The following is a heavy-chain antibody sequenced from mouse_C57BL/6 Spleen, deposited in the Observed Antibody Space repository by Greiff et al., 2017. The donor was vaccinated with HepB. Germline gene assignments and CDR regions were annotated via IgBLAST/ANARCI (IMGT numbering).Heavy chain of an antibody. J-gene: IGHJ2*01. V-gene: IGHV1-18*01. CDR3: ARRSYGSSYPDY. CDR1: GYTFTDYN. Sequence: VQLQQSGPELVKPGASVKIPCKASGYTFTDYNMDWVKQSHGKSLEWIGDINPNNGGTIYNQKFKGKATLTVDKSSSTAYMELRSLTSEDTAVYYCARRSYGSSYPDYWGQGTTLTVSS. CDR2: INPNNGGT. D-gene: IGHD1-1*01.